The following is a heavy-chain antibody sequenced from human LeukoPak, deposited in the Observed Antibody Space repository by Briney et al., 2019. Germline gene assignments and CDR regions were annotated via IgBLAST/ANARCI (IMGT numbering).Heavy chain of an antibody. CDR3: ARDRFNWGYYDILTGYYKRSYYYTVWTS. Sequence: ASVKVSCKASGGTFSSYAISWVRQAPGQGLEWMGWIIPILGIANYAQKFQGRVTITADKSTSTAYMELSSLRSEDTAVYYFARDRFNWGYYDILTGYYKRSYYYTVWTSGAKGPRSPSP. D-gene: IGHD3-9*01. V-gene: IGHV1-69*10. CDR1: GGTFSSYA. J-gene: IGHJ6*02. CDR2: IIPILGIA.